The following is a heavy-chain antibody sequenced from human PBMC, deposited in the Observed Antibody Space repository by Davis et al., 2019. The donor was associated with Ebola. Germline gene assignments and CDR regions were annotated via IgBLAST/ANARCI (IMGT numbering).Heavy chain of an antibody. CDR1: GGTFSSYA. V-gene: IGHV1-69*13. CDR3: ARYVYLGTGTMLIYYYGMDV. Sequence: AASVKVSCKASGGTFSSYAISWVRQAPGQGLDWMGGIIPIFGTANYAQKFQGRVTLTADESTSTAYLELSSLRSEDTAVYYCARYVYLGTGTMLIYYYGMDVWGQGTTVTVSS. D-gene: IGHD1-7*01. J-gene: IGHJ6*02. CDR2: IIPIFGTA.